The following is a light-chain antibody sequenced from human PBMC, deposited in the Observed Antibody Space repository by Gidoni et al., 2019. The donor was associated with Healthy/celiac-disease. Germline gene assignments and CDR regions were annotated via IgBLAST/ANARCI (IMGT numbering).Light chain of an antibody. J-gene: IGKJ5*01. CDR3: QQYGSSPPIT. Sequence: EIVLTQSPGTLSLSPGERATLSCRASQSVSSSYLAWYPQKPGQAPRLLIYGESSRATGIPDRFSGSGSGTDFTLTISRLEPEDFAVYYCQQYGSSPPITFXXXTRLEIK. CDR2: GES. V-gene: IGKV3-20*01. CDR1: QSVSSSY.